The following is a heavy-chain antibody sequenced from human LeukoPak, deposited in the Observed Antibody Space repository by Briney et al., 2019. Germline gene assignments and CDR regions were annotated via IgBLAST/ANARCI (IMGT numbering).Heavy chain of an antibody. CDR1: GYTFTTYY. V-gene: IGHV1-46*01. Sequence: ASVKVSCKASGYTFTTYYIHWVRQAPGQGLEWMGMISPSGGSTTYSQKFQGRVTMTRDTSTGTVYMELSSLRSEDTAVYYCASGNXDGDCYYDYWGQGTLVTVSS. CDR3: ASGNXDGDCYYDY. J-gene: IGHJ4*02. CDR2: ISPSGGST. D-gene: IGHD2-21*02.